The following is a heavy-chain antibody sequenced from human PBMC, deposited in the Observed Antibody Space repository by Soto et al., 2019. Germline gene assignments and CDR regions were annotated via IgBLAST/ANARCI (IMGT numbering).Heavy chain of an antibody. CDR2: LIPIFGTA. Sequence: QVQLVQSGAEVKKPGSSVKVSCKASGGTFSSYAISWVRQAPGQGLECMGGLIPIFGTANYAQKFQGRVTITADEFTSTAYMALSSLRSEDTAVYYCAREGEGYCSGGSCDSGRNWFDPWGQGTLVTFSS. V-gene: IGHV1-69*01. CDR1: GGTFSSYA. J-gene: IGHJ5*02. D-gene: IGHD2-15*01. CDR3: AREGEGYCSGGSCDSGRNWFDP.